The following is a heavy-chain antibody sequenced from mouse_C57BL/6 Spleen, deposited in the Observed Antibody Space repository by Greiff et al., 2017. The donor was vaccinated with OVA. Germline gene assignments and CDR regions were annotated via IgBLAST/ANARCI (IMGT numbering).Heavy chain of an antibody. D-gene: IGHD1-1*01. Sequence: VQLQQPGAELVKPGASVKMSCKASGYTFTSYWITWVKQRPGQGLEWIGDIYPGSGSTNYNEKFRSKATLTVDTSSSTAYMQLSSLTSEDSAVYYCARGNYYGSSIPWYFDVWGTGTTVTVSS. V-gene: IGHV1-55*01. CDR3: ARGNYYGSSIPWYFDV. CDR2: IYPGSGST. J-gene: IGHJ1*03. CDR1: GYTFTSYW.